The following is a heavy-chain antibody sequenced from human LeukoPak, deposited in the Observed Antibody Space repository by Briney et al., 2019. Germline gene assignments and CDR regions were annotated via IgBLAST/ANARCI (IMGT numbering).Heavy chain of an antibody. V-gene: IGHV1-18*01. CDR1: GYTFTSYG. Sequence: GASVKVSCKASGYTFTSYGISWVRQAPGQGLEWMGWISAYNGNTNYAQKLQGRVTMTEDTSTDTAYMELSSLRSEDTAVYYCATDEDGPPSYDSWGQGTLVTVSS. J-gene: IGHJ5*02. CDR3: ATDEDGPPSYDS. CDR2: ISAYNGNT. D-gene: IGHD5-12*01.